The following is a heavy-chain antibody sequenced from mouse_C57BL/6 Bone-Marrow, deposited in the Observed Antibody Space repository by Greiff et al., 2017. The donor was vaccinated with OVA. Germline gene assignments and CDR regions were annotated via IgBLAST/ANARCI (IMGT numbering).Heavy chain of an antibody. Sequence: QVQLQQPGAELVKPGASVKMSCKASGYTFTSYWITWVKQRPGQGLEWIGDIYPGSGSTNYNEKFKSKATLTVDTSSSTAYMQLSSLTSEDSAVYYCATRGHYYGSSYAMDDWGQGTSVTVSS. V-gene: IGHV1-55*01. J-gene: IGHJ4*01. D-gene: IGHD1-1*01. CDR3: ATRGHYYGSSYAMDD. CDR1: GYTFTSYW. CDR2: IYPGSGST.